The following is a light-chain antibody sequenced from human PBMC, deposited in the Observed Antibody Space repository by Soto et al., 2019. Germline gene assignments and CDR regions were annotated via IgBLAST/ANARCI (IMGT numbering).Light chain of an antibody. J-gene: IGLJ1*01. CDR3: SSYRSSSTLGGV. V-gene: IGLV2-14*01. Sequence: QSALTQPASVSGSPGQSITISCTGTSSDVGGYNYVSWYQQHPGKAPILMIYDVSNRPSGVSNRFSGSKSGNTASLTISGLQAEDEADYYCSSYRSSSTLGGVFGTGTKLTVL. CDR1: SSDVGGYNY. CDR2: DVS.